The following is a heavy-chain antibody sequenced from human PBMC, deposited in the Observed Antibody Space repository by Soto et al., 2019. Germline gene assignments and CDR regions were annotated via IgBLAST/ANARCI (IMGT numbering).Heavy chain of an antibody. D-gene: IGHD2-15*01. Sequence: QVQLVESGGGVVQPGRSLRLSCAASGFTFSSYGMHWVRQAPGKGLEWVAVIWYDGSNKYYADSVKGRFTISRDNSKNTLYLQMNSLRAEDTAVYYCAREGTHCSGGSCYPHFDYWGQGTLVTVSS. CDR1: GFTFSSYG. J-gene: IGHJ4*02. CDR2: IWYDGSNK. V-gene: IGHV3-33*01. CDR3: AREGTHCSGGSCYPHFDY.